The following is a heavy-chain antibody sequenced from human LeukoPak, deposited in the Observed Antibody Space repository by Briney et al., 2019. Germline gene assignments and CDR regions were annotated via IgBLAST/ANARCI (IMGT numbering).Heavy chain of an antibody. CDR1: GFTFNSYG. J-gene: IGHJ4*02. CDR2: IWYDGSYK. Sequence: GGSLRLSCAASGFTFNSYGMHWVRQAPGKGLEWVAVIWYDGSYKYYADSVKGRFTISRDNSKNTLYLQMNSLRAEDTAVYYCAKDLYGDRGTWGYWGQGTLVTVSS. CDR3: AKDLYGDRGTWGY. V-gene: IGHV3-33*06. D-gene: IGHD2/OR15-2a*01.